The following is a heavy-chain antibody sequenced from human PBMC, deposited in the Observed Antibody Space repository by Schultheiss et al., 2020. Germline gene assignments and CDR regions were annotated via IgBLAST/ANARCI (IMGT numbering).Heavy chain of an antibody. D-gene: IGHD2-8*02. CDR2: ISGTGDST. J-gene: IGHJ6*03. V-gene: IGHV3-23*01. CDR3: AKDLGCTGGVCYTAKYMDV. CDR1: GFTFRRDA. Sequence: GESLKISCAASGFTFRRDAMGWVRQAPGKGLEWVSTISGTGDSTYYADSVKGRFTISRDNSKNTLFLQMNSLRAGDTAVYYCAKDLGCTGGVCYTAKYMDVWGKGTTVTVSS.